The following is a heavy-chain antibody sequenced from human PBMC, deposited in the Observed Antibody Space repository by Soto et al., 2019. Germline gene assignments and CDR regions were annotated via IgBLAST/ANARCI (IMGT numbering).Heavy chain of an antibody. V-gene: IGHV1-18*01. CDR2: ISAYNGNT. D-gene: IGHD6-19*01. CDR3: ARVSGVGVAGPHHFDY. J-gene: IGHJ4*02. CDR1: GYTFTSYG. Sequence: ASVKVSCKASGYTFTSYGISWGRQAPGQGLEWMGWISAYNGNTNYAQKLQGRVTMTTDTSTSTAYMELRSLRSAADTAVYYCARVSGVGVAGPHHFDYWGQGTLVTVSS.